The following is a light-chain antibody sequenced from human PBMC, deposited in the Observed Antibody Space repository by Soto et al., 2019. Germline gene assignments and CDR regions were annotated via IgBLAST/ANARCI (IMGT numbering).Light chain of an antibody. V-gene: IGKV1-5*01. Sequence: DIHMTQSPSTLSASVGEGATLSCRASQSISSWLAWYQQKPGKAPRLLIYGASIRASGVPSRFSGSGSGTEFTLTISSLQPDDIATYYCQQYNSYSWTFGQGTKVDI. CDR2: GAS. J-gene: IGKJ1*01. CDR1: QSISSW. CDR3: QQYNSYSWT.